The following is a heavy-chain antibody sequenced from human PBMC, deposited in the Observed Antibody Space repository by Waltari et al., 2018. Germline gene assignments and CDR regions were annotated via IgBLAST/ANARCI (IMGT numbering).Heavy chain of an antibody. Sequence: QVQLQQWGAGLLKPSETLSLTCAVYGGSFSGYYWSWIRQPPGKGLEWIGEINHSGSTNYNPAVKSRVTISVDTSKNQFSLKLSSVTAADTAVYYCARERFGDLGGDYWGQGTLVTVSS. J-gene: IGHJ4*02. CDR1: GGSFSGYY. CDR3: ARERFGDLGGDY. V-gene: IGHV4-34*01. D-gene: IGHD3-10*01. CDR2: INHSGST.